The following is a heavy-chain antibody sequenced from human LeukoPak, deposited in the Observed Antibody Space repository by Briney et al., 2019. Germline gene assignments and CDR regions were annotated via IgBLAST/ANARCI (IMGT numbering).Heavy chain of an antibody. J-gene: IGHJ4*02. CDR2: INPSGGST. Sequence: PGASVKVSCKASGYSFTTYYMHWVRQAPGQGLEWMGIINPSGGSTSYAQKFQGRVSMTRDTSSSTVYMELSSLRAEDTAVYYCAREERGGYNFWGQGTLVTVSS. V-gene: IGHV1-46*01. CDR1: GYSFTTYY. D-gene: IGHD5-18*01. CDR3: AREERGGYNF.